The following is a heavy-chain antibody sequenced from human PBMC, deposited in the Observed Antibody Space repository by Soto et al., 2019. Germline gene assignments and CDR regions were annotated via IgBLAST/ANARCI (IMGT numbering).Heavy chain of an antibody. Sequence: PSETLSLTCTVSGGSISSYYWSWIRQPPGKGLEWIGYIYYSGSTNYNPSLKSRVNISVDTSKNQFSLKLSSVTAADAAVYYCARANGGNSLTIDYWGQGTLVTVSS. CDR3: ARANGGNSLTIDY. CDR2: IYYSGST. CDR1: GGSISSYY. V-gene: IGHV4-59*01. D-gene: IGHD2-15*01. J-gene: IGHJ4*02.